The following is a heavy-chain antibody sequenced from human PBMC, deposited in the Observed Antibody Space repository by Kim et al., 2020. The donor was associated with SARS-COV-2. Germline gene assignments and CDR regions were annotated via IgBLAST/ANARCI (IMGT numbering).Heavy chain of an antibody. D-gene: IGHD2-2*01. Sequence: GGSLRLSCAASGFTFSTYWMYWVRQAPGKGLVWVSRINSDGSSTNYADSVKGRFTISRDNAKNTLYLQMNSLRAEDTAEYYCARSSSTSCPCYYMDVWGKGTTVTVSS. V-gene: IGHV3-74*01. J-gene: IGHJ6*03. CDR3: ARSSSTSCPCYYMDV. CDR2: INSDGSST. CDR1: GFTFSTYW.